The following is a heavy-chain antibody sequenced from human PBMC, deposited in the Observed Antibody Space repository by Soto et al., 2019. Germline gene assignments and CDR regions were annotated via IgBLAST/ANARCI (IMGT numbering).Heavy chain of an antibody. V-gene: IGHV1-46*01. CDR1: GYTFTSYY. D-gene: IGHD2-2*01. Sequence: QVQLVQSGAEVKKPGASVKVSCKPFGYTFTSYYIHWVRQAPGQGIEWIGLINPSGGSTTYAQKFTSRVTITRDTSTNTVYMELSRLRSGDTAVYYCARDGAVVVVPAANWFDPWGQGTLVTVSS. CDR2: INPSGGST. J-gene: IGHJ5*02. CDR3: ARDGAVVVVPAANWFDP.